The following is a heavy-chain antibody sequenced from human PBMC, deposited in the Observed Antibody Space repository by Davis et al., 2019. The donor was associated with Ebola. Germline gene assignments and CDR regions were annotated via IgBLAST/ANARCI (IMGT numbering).Heavy chain of an antibody. V-gene: IGHV3-66*01. CDR2: IYSGGST. D-gene: IGHD3-10*01. CDR3: ARDPLGIPRGWHPKT. Sequence: GESLKISCAASGFTVSSNYMSWVRQAPGKGLEWVSVIYSGGSTYYADSVKGRFTISRDNSKNTLYLQMNSLRAEDTAVYYCARDPLGIPRGWHPKTWGQGTLVTVSP. CDR1: GFTVSSNY. J-gene: IGHJ4*02.